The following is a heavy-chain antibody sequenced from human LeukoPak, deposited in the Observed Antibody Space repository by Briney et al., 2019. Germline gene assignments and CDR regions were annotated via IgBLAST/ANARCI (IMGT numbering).Heavy chain of an antibody. J-gene: IGHJ4*02. CDR1: GYTFTSSD. V-gene: IGHV1-8*01. D-gene: IGHD3-22*01. CDR3: ARGYYYDSSGYYYWLNYFDY. Sequence: ASVKVSCKASGYTFTSSDINWVRQATGQGLEWMGWMNPNSGNTGYAQKFQGRVTMTRDMSTSTVYTELSSLRSEDTAVYYCARGYYYDSSGYYYWLNYFDYWGQGTLVTVSS. CDR2: MNPNSGNT.